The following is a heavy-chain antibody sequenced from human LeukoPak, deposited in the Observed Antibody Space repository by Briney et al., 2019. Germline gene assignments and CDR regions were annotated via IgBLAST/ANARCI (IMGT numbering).Heavy chain of an antibody. CDR1: GGSISSGGYY. J-gene: IGHJ4*02. D-gene: IGHD1-14*01. Sequence: SQTLSLTCTVSGGSISSGGYYWSWIRQPAGKGLEWIGRIYTSGSTNYNPSLKSRVTISVDTSKNQFSLKLSSVTAADTAVYYCARGSGGDYWGQGTLVTVSS. CDR2: IYTSGST. CDR3: ARGSGGDY. V-gene: IGHV4-61*02.